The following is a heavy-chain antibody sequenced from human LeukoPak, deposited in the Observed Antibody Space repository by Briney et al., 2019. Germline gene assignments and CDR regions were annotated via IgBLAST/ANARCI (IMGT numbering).Heavy chain of an antibody. D-gene: IGHD4-11*01. V-gene: IGHV4-34*01. J-gene: IGHJ6*03. CDR3: ASLPYSNYGVYYYYYMDV. CDR1: GGSFSGYY. Sequence: SETLSLTCAVYGGSFSGYYWSWIRQPPGKGLEWIGSIYYSGSTYYNPSLKSRVTISVDTSKNQFSLKLSSVTAADTAVYYCASLPYSNYGVYYYYYMDVWGKGTTVTVSS. CDR2: IYYSGST.